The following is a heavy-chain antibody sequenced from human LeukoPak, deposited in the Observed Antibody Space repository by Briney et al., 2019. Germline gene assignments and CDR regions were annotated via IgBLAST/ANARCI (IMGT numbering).Heavy chain of an antibody. J-gene: IGHJ4*02. D-gene: IGHD3-16*01. CDR2: INHSGST. V-gene: IGHV4-34*01. CDR1: GGSFSGYY. CDR3: AREGERTYYDYVWGSSPSPFDY. Sequence: SETLSLTCAVYGGSFSGYYWSWIRQPPGKRLEWIGEINHSGSTNYNPSLKSRVTTSVDTSKNQFSLKLTSVTAADTAVYYCAREGERTYYDYVWGSSPSPFDYWGQGTLVTVSS.